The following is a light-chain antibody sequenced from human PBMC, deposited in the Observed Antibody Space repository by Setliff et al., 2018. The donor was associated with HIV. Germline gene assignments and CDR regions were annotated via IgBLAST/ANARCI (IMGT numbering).Light chain of an antibody. J-gene: IGLJ2*01. CDR3: CSYTDYSTVV. CDR2: EVT. Sequence: QSALAQPASVSGSPGQSITISCTGTSSDIGSYDLVSWFQQHPGKAPKAIIYEVTKRPSGVSNRFSGSKSGNTASLTISGLQAEDEAAYYCCSYTDYSTVVFGGGTKVTVL. V-gene: IGLV2-14*02. CDR1: SSDIGSYDL.